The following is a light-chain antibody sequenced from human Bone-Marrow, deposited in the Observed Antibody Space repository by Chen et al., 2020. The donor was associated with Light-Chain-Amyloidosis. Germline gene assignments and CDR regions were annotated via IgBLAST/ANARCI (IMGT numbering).Light chain of an antibody. J-gene: IGKJ2*01. Sequence: DVVMTQSPLSLPVTLGQPASISCRSSQSLVYSDGNTYLNWFQQSPGQSPRRLIYKVSNRDSGVPDRFSGSGSGTDFTLKISRVEAEDVGVYYCMQGTHWPPYTFGQGIKLEIK. CDR1: QSLVYSDGNTY. CDR3: MQGTHWPPYT. CDR2: KVS. V-gene: IGKV2-30*01.